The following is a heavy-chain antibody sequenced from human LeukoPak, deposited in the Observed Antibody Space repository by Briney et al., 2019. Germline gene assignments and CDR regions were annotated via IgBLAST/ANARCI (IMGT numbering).Heavy chain of an antibody. CDR3: ARVLPVRGVIQLRHRGMDV. CDR2: INHSGST. J-gene: IGHJ6*02. D-gene: IGHD3-10*01. CDR1: GGSFSGYY. V-gene: IGHV4-34*01. Sequence: SETLSLTCAVYGGSFSGYYWSWIRQPPGKGLEWIGEINHSGSTNYNPSLKSRVTISVDTSKNQFSLKLSSVTAADTAVYYCARVLPVRGVIQLRHRGMDVWGQGTTVTVSS.